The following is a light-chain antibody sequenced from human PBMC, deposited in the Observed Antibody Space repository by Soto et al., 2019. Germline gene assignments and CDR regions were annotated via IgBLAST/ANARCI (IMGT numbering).Light chain of an antibody. V-gene: IGLV8-61*01. Sequence: QAVVTQEPSFSVSPGRTVTLTCGLSSGSVSSSHYPSWYQQTPGQAPRTLIYITNIRSSGVPDRFSGSILGNEAALTITGAQASDEADDYCVLYVGGGQPGVFGGGTKLTVL. CDR3: VLYVGGGQPGV. J-gene: IGLJ3*02. CDR1: SGSVSSSHY. CDR2: ITN.